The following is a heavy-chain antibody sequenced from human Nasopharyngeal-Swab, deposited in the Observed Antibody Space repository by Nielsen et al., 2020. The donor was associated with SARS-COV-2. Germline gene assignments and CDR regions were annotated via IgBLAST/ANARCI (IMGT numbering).Heavy chain of an antibody. Sequence: SETLSLTCTVSGGSISSSSYYWGWIRQPPGKGLEWIGSIYYSGRPHYNPSLKRRVTISVDTSKNQFSLKLSSVTAADTAVYYCARGRLPGGDYENYWGQGTLVTVSS. J-gene: IGHJ4*02. CDR2: IYYSGRP. D-gene: IGHD4-17*01. CDR3: ARGRLPGGDYENY. V-gene: IGHV4-39*07. CDR1: GGSISSSSYY.